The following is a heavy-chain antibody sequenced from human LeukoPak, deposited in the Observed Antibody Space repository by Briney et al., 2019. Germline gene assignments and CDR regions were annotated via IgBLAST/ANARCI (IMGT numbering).Heavy chain of an antibody. J-gene: IGHJ4*02. D-gene: IGHD3-22*01. V-gene: IGHV4-59*01. CDR3: ARAAGYDSSAMDY. Sequence: PSETLSLTCTVSGDSISIYYWSCSRQPPGKGLEWIGYIYYSGSTNYNPSLKSRVTTSVDTSKNQFSLKLSSVTAADTAVYYCARAAGYDSSAMDYWGQGTLVTVSS. CDR1: GDSISIYY. CDR2: IYYSGST.